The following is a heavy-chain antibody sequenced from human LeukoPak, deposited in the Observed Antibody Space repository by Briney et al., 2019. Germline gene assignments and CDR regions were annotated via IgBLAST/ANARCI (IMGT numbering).Heavy chain of an antibody. D-gene: IGHD3-10*01. CDR3: AREPSGNFGELVSSAEYFQH. V-gene: IGHV3-30-3*01. CDR2: ISFDGDNE. Sequence: PGGSLRLSCAASGFTFSNYAIHWVRQAPGKGLEWVADISFDGDNEYYADSVKGRFMISRDNPKNTVYLQMNSLRIEDTAVYYCAREPSGNFGELVSSAEYFQHWGQGTRVTVSS. J-gene: IGHJ1*01. CDR1: GFTFSNYA.